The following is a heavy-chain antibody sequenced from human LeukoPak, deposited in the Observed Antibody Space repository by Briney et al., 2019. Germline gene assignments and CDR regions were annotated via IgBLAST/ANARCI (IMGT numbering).Heavy chain of an antibody. CDR1: GYTFTGYY. CDR3: ARGRRGGSSKRTNYYYYMDV. J-gene: IGHJ6*03. D-gene: IGHD1-26*01. Sequence: WASVKVSCKASGYTFTGYYMHWVRQAPGQGLEWMGWINPNSGGTNYAQKFQGRVTITRNTSISTAYMELSSLRSEDTAVYYCARGRRGGSSKRTNYYYYMDVWGKGTTVTVSS. V-gene: IGHV1-2*02. CDR2: INPNSGGT.